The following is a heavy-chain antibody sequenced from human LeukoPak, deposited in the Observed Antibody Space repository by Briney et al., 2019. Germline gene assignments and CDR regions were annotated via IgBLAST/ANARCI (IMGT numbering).Heavy chain of an antibody. CDR2: ISSSSSYI. CDR1: GFTFSSYS. J-gene: IGHJ6*02. D-gene: IGHD6-6*01. V-gene: IGHV3-21*01. CDR3: ARGGQREYSSSVRNNYYYYGMDV. Sequence: GGSLRLSCAASGFTFSSYSMNWVRQAPGKGLEWVSSISSSSSYIYYADSVKGRFTISRDNAKDSLYLQMNSLRAEDTAVYYCARGGQREYSSSVRNNYYYYGMDVWGQGTTVTVSS.